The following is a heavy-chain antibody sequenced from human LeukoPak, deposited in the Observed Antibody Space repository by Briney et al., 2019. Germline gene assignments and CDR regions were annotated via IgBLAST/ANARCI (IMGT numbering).Heavy chain of an antibody. Sequence: GGSLRLSCAASGFTFSSYSMNWVRQAPGKGLEWVSSISSSSSYIYYADSVKGRFTITRDNAKNSLYLQMNSLRAEDTAVYYCARDGRLFTFDYWGQGTLVTVSS. CDR3: ARDGRLFTFDY. D-gene: IGHD2/OR15-2a*01. V-gene: IGHV3-21*01. CDR1: GFTFSSYS. CDR2: ISSSSSYI. J-gene: IGHJ4*02.